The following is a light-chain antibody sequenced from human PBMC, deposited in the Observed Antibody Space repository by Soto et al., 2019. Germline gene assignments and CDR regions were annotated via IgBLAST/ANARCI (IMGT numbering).Light chain of an antibody. V-gene: IGLV2-8*01. J-gene: IGLJ1*01. CDR1: SSDVGSYNY. CDR3: SSYAGSNNPYV. CDR2: EVS. Sequence: QSALTQPPSASGSPGQSVTISCTGTSSDVGSYNYVSWYQQHPGKAPKLMIYEVSKRPSGVPDRFSGSKSGCTASLTVSGLQAEDEADYYCSSYAGSNNPYVFGTGTKVTVL.